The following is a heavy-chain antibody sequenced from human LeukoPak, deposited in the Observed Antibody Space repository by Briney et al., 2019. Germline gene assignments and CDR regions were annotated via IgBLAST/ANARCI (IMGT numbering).Heavy chain of an antibody. D-gene: IGHD6-25*01. CDR1: GGSISSSGYY. CDR2: IYHSGST. CDR3: ARSLIGAAAGDNWFDP. V-gene: IGHV4-39*07. Sequence: SETLSLTCTVSGGSISSSGYYWGWIRQPPGKGLEWIGSIYHSGSTYYNPSLKSRVTISVDTSNNQFSLKLSSAIAADTAVYYCARSLIGAAAGDNWFDPWGQGTLVTVSS. J-gene: IGHJ5*02.